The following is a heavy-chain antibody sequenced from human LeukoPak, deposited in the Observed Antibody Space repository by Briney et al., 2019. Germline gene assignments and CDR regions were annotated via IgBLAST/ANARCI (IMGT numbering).Heavy chain of an antibody. J-gene: IGHJ4*02. CDR2: IFYSGGST. CDR3: ARRNTADASIDF. V-gene: IGHV4-59*08. D-gene: IGHD2/OR15-2a*01. Sequence: KPSETLSLTCTVSGGSIIGHWWSWIRQPPGKGLEWIGDIFYSGGSTNYNPSLKSRLTMSLDTSKSQFSLKLTSVTAADTAMYYCARRNTADASIDFWGQGTLVTASS. CDR1: GGSIIGHW.